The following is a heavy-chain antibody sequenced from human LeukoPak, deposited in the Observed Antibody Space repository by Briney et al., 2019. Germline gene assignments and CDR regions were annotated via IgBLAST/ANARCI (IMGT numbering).Heavy chain of an antibody. D-gene: IGHD5-18*01. CDR1: GYLFTSYW. Sequence: GGSLEISCKGSGYLFTSYWIGGARQMPGKGREWGEIIYPGDSDTRYSPSFQGQVTISADKSISTAYLQWSSLKASDTAMYYCARFERRYSSNYWGQGTLVTVSS. V-gene: IGHV5-51*01. J-gene: IGHJ4*02. CDR3: ARFERRYSSNY. CDR2: IYPGDSDT.